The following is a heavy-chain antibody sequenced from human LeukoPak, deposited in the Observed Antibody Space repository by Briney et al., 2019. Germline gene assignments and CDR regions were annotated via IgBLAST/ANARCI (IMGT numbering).Heavy chain of an antibody. CDR1: GFTFSSYG. Sequence: GGSLRLSCAASGFTFSSYGMHWVRQAPGKGLEWVAVIWYDGSNKYYADSVKGRFTISRDNSKNTLYLQMNSLRAEDTAVYYCARQGWRGELPFDYWGQGTLVTVSS. CDR3: ARQGWRGELPFDY. J-gene: IGHJ4*02. CDR2: IWYDGSNK. V-gene: IGHV3-33*08. D-gene: IGHD3-3*01.